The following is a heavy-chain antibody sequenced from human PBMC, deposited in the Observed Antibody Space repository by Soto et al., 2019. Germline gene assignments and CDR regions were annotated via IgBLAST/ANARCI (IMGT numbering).Heavy chain of an antibody. Sequence: ASVKVSCKASGYTFTSYYMHWVRQAPGQGLEWMGIINPSGGNTSYAQKFQGRVTMTRDTSTSTVYMELSSLRSEDTAVYYCAREGCSSTSCYRGGGWFDPWGQGTLVTVSS. CDR1: GYTFTSYY. CDR3: AREGCSSTSCYRGGGWFDP. D-gene: IGHD2-2*01. V-gene: IGHV1-46*01. J-gene: IGHJ5*02. CDR2: INPSGGNT.